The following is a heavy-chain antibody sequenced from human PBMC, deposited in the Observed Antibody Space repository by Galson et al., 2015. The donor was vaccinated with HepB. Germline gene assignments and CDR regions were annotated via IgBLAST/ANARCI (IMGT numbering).Heavy chain of an antibody. V-gene: IGHV4-34*01. J-gene: IGHJ6*02. CDR1: GGSFSGYY. CDR3: ARGPYPYCSSTSCYVRSRVLYGMDV. CDR2: VNHSGST. D-gene: IGHD2-2*01. Sequence: ETLSLTCAVYGGSFSGYYWSWIRQPPGKGLEWIGEVNHSGSTNYNPSLKSRVTISVDTSKNQFSLKLGSVTAADTAVYYCARGPYPYCSSTSCYVRSRVLYGMDVWGQGTTVTVSS.